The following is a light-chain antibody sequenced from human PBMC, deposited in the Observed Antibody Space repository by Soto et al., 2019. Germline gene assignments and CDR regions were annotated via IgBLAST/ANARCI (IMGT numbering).Light chain of an antibody. J-gene: IGLJ1*01. CDR3: NSYAGSNIV. Sequence: ALTQPPSASGSPGQSVTISCTGTSSDVGGYNYVSWYQQHPGQAPKLMIYEVYKRPSGVPDRFSGSKSGNTASLTVSGLQAEDEADYYCNSYAGSNIVFGTGTKVTVL. CDR2: EVY. V-gene: IGLV2-8*01. CDR1: SSDVGGYNY.